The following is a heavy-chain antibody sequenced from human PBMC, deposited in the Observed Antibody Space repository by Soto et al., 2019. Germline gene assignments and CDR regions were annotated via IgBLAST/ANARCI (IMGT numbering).Heavy chain of an antibody. J-gene: IGHJ6*02. V-gene: IGHV1-18*01. D-gene: IGHD3-3*01. Sequence: QVQVVQSGDEVKETGASVRVSCKTSGYSFTAYGISWVRQAPGQGLEWMGWISCYNGKTKYAQKVQGRVTMTKDTSTSTAYMEVRSLRSDYTAIYYGARDAPPPELRFLEWHNYDYNGMDVWGQGTTVTVSS. CDR2: ISCYNGKT. CDR1: GYSFTAYG. CDR3: ARDAPPPELRFLEWHNYDYNGMDV.